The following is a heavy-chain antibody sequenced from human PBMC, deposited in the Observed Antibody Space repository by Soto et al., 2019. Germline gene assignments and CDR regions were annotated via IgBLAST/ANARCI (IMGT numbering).Heavy chain of an antibody. D-gene: IGHD3-22*01. CDR1: GFAFSSYW. J-gene: IGHJ3*01. CDR2: IKQDGSEK. CDR3: ARGDYDDNSGPFSDAFDV. V-gene: IGHV3-7*04. Sequence: EVQLVESGGGLVQPGGSLRLSCAASGFAFSSYWMSWVRQAPGKGLEWVANIKQDGSEKWYVDSVKGRFTISRDNAKKSLFLHMNSLRVEDTAVYYCARGDYDDNSGPFSDAFDVWGQGTMVTVSS.